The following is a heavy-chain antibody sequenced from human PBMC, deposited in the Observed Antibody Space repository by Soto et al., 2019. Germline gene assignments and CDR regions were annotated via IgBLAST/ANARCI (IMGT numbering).Heavy chain of an antibody. CDR3: ARVELLPNWFDP. CDR2: ISAYNGNT. D-gene: IGHD2-15*01. Sequence: ASVKVSCKASGYTFTSYGISWVRQAPGQGLEWMGWISAYNGNTNYAQKLQGRVTMTTDTSTSTAYMELRSLRSDDTAVYYCARVELLPNWFDPWGQGILVTVSS. V-gene: IGHV1-18*04. CDR1: GYTFTSYG. J-gene: IGHJ5*02.